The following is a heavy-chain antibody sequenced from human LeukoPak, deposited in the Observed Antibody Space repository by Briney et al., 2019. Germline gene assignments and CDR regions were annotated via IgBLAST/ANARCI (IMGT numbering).Heavy chain of an antibody. D-gene: IGHD2-21*01. J-gene: IGHJ3*02. Sequence: GGSLRLSCTASRFTFGDYAMSWFRQAPGKGLEWVSGISWSSGSIGYADSVKGRFTISRDNAKTSLYLQMNSLRAEDMALYYCAKDMGDSYAFDIWGQGTMVTVSS. CDR3: AKDMGDSYAFDI. V-gene: IGHV3-9*03. CDR2: ISWSSGSI. CDR1: RFTFGDYA.